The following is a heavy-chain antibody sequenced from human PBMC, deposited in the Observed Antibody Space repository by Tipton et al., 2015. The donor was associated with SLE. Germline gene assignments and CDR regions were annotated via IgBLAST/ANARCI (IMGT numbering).Heavy chain of an antibody. CDR3: AKVDHGGYPGFIDS. CDR1: RFTFSSYA. V-gene: IGHV3-23*01. CDR2: ITSTGGNT. J-gene: IGHJ4*02. Sequence: SLRLSCAASRFTFSSYAMSWVRQAPGKGLEWASTITSTGGNTYYADSVKGRFTISRDNSKKTLFLQMNSLRAEDTAVYYCAKVDHGGYPGFIDSWGQGTLVTVSS. D-gene: IGHD3-22*01.